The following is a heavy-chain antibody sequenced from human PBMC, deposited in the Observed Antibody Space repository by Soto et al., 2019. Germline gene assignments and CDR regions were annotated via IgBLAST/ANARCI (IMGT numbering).Heavy chain of an antibody. CDR2: IIPIFGTA. J-gene: IGHJ5*02. V-gene: IGHV1-69*13. CDR1: GGTFSSYA. Sequence: SVKVSCKASGGTFSSYAISWVRQAPGQGLEWMGGIIPIFGTANYAQKFQGRVTITADESTSTAYMELSSLRSEDTAVYYCARVGGYCSSTSCSAWGQGTLVTVSS. D-gene: IGHD2-2*01. CDR3: ARVGGYCSSTSCSA.